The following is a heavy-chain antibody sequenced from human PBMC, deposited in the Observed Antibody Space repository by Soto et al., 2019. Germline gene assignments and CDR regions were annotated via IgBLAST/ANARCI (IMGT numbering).Heavy chain of an antibody. CDR3: ARRLTGTTGGVYYYSMDD. V-gene: IGHV4-59*08. CDR2: IYYSGST. Sequence: SETLSLTCTVSGGSISSYYWSWIRQPPGKGLEWIGYIYYSGSTNYNPSLKSRVTISVDTSKNQFPLKLSSVTAADTAVYYCARRLTGTTGGVYYYSMDDWGKGTQVSVCS. CDR1: GGSISSYY. D-gene: IGHD1-7*01. J-gene: IGHJ6*03.